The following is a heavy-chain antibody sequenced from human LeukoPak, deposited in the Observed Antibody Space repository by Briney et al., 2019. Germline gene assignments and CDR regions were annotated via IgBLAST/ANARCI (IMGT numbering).Heavy chain of an antibody. CDR3: ARGGGN. CDR1: GFSFDDYT. V-gene: IGHV3-43*01. CDR2: VAWDGGGT. J-gene: IGHJ4*02. Sequence: GGSLRLSCAASGFSFDDYTMHWVRQAPGKGLEWVSLVAWDGGGTFFADSVKGRFTVSRDNSKNSLYLQMNSLRAEDTAVYYCARGGGNWGQGTLVTVSS. D-gene: IGHD6-25*01.